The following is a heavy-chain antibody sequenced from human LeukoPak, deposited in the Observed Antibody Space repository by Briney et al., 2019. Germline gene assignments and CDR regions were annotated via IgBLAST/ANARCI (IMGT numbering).Heavy chain of an antibody. Sequence: GGSLRLSCAASGFTFSNYAMSWVRQAPGKGLEWVSAVHASGTGAYYAHSVKGRFTISRDNSKNTLYLEMSSLTAEDTAVYYCAESYDTAGFYYGSHWGLGTLVTVSS. CDR3: AESYDTAGFYYGSH. CDR1: GFTFSNYA. CDR2: VHASGTGA. D-gene: IGHD5-12*01. V-gene: IGHV3-23*01. J-gene: IGHJ4*02.